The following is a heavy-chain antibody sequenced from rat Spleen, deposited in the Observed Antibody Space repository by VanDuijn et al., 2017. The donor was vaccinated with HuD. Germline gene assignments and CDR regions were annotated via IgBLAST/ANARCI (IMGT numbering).Heavy chain of an antibody. CDR2: IWNGGGT. CDR1: GFSLNNYG. J-gene: IGHJ2*01. CDR3: TSSGYNFDY. Sequence: QVQLKESGPGLVQPSQTLSLTCTVSGFSLNNYGVLWVRQPPGKGLEWMGAIWNGGGTDYNSALKSRLSISRDTSKSQVFLAMSSLQTEDTAIYFCTSSGYNFDYWGQGVMVTVSS. V-gene: IGHV2-1*01. D-gene: IGHD4-3*01.